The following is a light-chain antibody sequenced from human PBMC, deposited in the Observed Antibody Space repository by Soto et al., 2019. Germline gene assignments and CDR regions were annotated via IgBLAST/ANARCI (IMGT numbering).Light chain of an antibody. CDR2: DAY. Sequence: EVVLTQSPVTLSLSPGERAPLSCRASQSFRGLLAWYQQKPGQPPRLLIYDAYNRATGIPPRFSGSGSGTDFTLTISSLEPEDSAVYYGQQRHMWPITFGQGTRLEIK. CDR1: QSFRGL. V-gene: IGKV3-11*01. CDR3: QQRHMWPIT. J-gene: IGKJ5*01.